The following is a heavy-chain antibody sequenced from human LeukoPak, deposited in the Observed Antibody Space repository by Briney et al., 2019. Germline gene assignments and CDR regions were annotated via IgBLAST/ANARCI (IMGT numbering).Heavy chain of an antibody. Sequence: GGSLRLTCATSGFSFSHYWMHWLRQVPGQGLVWVSRIKGDGSTTRNADSVKGRFTISRDNAKNTLYLQMNSLRVEDTAVYYCARLVAYLFDYWGQGTLVTVSS. J-gene: IGHJ4*02. CDR1: GFSFSHYW. D-gene: IGHD5-12*01. V-gene: IGHV3-74*01. CDR2: IKGDGSTT. CDR3: ARLVAYLFDY.